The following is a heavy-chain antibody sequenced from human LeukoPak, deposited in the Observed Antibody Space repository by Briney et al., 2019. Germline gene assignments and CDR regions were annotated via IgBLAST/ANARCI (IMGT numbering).Heavy chain of an antibody. CDR2: IIPIFGTA. CDR3: ARGGELSLYLDY. D-gene: IGHD3-16*02. Sequence: ASVKVSCKASGGTFSSYAISWVRQAPGQGLEWMGGIIPIFGTANYAQKFQGRVTITADESTSTAYMELSSLRSEDTAVYYCARGGELSLYLDYWGQGTLVTVSS. CDR1: GGTFSSYA. V-gene: IGHV1-69*13. J-gene: IGHJ4*02.